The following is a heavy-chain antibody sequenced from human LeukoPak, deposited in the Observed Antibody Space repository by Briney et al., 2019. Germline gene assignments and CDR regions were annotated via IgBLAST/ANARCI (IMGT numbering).Heavy chain of an antibody. Sequence: ASVNVSCKASGYTFTSYYMHWVRQAPGQGLEWMGIINPSGGSTSYAQKFQGRVTMTRDTSTSTVYMELSSLRSEDTAVYYCARALVGDFNIRGTAIGYYFDYWGQGTLVTVSS. V-gene: IGHV1-46*01. CDR1: GYTFTSYY. D-gene: IGHD2-21*02. CDR3: ARALVGDFNIRGTAIGYYFDY. CDR2: INPSGGST. J-gene: IGHJ4*02.